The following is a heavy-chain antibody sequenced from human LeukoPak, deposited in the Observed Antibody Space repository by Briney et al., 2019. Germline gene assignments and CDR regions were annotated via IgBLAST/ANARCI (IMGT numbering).Heavy chain of an antibody. D-gene: IGHD5-18*01. V-gene: IGHV3-23*01. CDR1: RFTLSSYA. CDR2: ISGSGGST. CDR3: AREGVGYFFDY. J-gene: IGHJ4*02. Sequence: GGSLRLSCAASRFTLSSYAMSWVRQAPGKGLEWVSAISGSGGSTYYADSVKGRFTISRDNSKNTLYLQMNSLRAEDTAVYYCAREGVGYFFDYWGQGALVTVSS.